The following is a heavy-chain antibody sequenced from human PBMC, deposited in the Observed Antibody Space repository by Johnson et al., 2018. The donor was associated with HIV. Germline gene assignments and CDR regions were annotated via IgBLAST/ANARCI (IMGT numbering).Heavy chain of an antibody. D-gene: IGHD3-10*01. CDR1: GFTFSSYA. J-gene: IGHJ3*02. CDR3: AREFPITMVRGVMIGDAFDI. V-gene: IGHV3-30-3*01. Sequence: QVQLVESGGGVVQPGRSLRLSCAASGFTFSSYAMHWVRQAPGKGLEWVAVISYDGSNKYYAASVKGRFTIPRDNSKNTLYLQMNSLRAEDTAVYYCAREFPITMVRGVMIGDAFDIWGQGTMVTVSS. CDR2: ISYDGSNK.